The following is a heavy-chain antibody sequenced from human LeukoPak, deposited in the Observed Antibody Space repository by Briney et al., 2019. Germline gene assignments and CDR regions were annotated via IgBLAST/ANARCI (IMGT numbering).Heavy chain of an antibody. Sequence: SETLSLTCTVSGGSISSHYWSWIRQPPGKGLEWIGYIYYSGSTNYNPSLKSRVTMSVDTSKNQFSLKLSSVTAADTAVYYCARGRDSSFGWFDPWGQGTLVTVSS. J-gene: IGHJ5*02. CDR3: ARGRDSSFGWFDP. CDR2: IYYSGST. D-gene: IGHD6-13*01. V-gene: IGHV4-59*11. CDR1: GGSISSHY.